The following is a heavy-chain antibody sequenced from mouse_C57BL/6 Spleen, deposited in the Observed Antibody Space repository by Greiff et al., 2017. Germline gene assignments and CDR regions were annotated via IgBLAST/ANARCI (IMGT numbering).Heavy chain of an antibody. D-gene: IGHD2-1*01. CDR1: GYSITSGYY. Sequence: ESGPGLVKPSQSLSLTCSVTGYSITSGYYWNWIRQFPGNKLEWMGYISYDGSNNYNPSLKNRISITRDTSKNQFFLKLNSVTTEDTATYYCARDRGNYDAMDYWGQGTSVTVSS. V-gene: IGHV3-6*01. CDR3: ARDRGNYDAMDY. CDR2: ISYDGSN. J-gene: IGHJ4*01.